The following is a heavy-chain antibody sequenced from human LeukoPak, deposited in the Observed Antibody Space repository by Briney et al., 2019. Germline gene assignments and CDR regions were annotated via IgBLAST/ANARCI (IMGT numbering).Heavy chain of an antibody. CDR2: IWYDGSNK. CDR3: ARDAERVYYDSRGYFVAYYFDY. J-gene: IGHJ4*02. CDR1: GFTFSSYG. Sequence: GGSLRLSCAASGFTFSSYGMHWVRQAPGKGLEWVAVIWYDGSNKYYADSVKGRFTISRDNSKNTLYLQMNSLRAEDTAVYYCARDAERVYYDSRGYFVAYYFDYWGQGTLVTVSS. V-gene: IGHV3-33*01. D-gene: IGHD3-22*01.